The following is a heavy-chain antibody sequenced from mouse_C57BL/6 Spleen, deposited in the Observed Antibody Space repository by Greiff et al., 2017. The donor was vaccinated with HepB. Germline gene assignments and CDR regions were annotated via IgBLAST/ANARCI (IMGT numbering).Heavy chain of an antibody. CDR2: IYPGSGST. Sequence: QVQLQQPGAELVKPGASVKMSCKASGYTFTSYWITWVKQRPGQGLEWIGDIYPGSGSTNYNEKFKSKATLTADTSSSTAYMQLSSLTSEDSAVYYCARGGDYDGFAYWGQGTLVTVSA. V-gene: IGHV1-55*01. CDR3: ARGGDYDGFAY. D-gene: IGHD2-4*01. J-gene: IGHJ3*01. CDR1: GYTFTSYW.